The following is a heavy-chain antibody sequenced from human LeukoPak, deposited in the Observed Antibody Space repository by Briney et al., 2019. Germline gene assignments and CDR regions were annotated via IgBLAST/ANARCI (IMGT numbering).Heavy chain of an antibody. D-gene: IGHD3-10*01. CDR3: ARMHAGDFDY. Sequence: SETLSLTCTVSGGSISSYYWSWIRQPPGKGLEWIGYIYYSGSTNYNPSLKSRVTISVDTSKNQFSLKLSSVTVADTAVYYCARMHAGDFDYWGQGTLVTVSS. J-gene: IGHJ4*02. V-gene: IGHV4-59*01. CDR2: IYYSGST. CDR1: GGSISSYY.